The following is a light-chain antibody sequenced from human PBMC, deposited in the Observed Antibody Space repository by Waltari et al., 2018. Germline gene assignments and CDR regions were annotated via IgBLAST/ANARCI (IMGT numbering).Light chain of an antibody. V-gene: IGKV3-20*01. CDR2: DAS. CDR1: QSVSSNY. CDR3: HQYSSAPNT. Sequence: IVLTQSPGNLSLTPGERAALSCRASQSVSSNYLAWYQQKPGQAPRLLIYDASNRATGIPDRFSGSGSGTDFTLTISRLEPEDFAVYFCHQYSSAPNTFGQGTKLEIK. J-gene: IGKJ2*01.